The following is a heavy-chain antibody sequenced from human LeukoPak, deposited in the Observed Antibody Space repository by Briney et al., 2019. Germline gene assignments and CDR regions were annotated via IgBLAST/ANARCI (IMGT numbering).Heavy chain of an antibody. J-gene: IGHJ6*02. V-gene: IGHV3-66*04. CDR1: GFTVSSNY. D-gene: IGHD3-16*01. CDR3: ARPRFDYYYYGMDV. CDR2: IYSGGST. Sequence: GGSLRLSCAASGFTVSSNYMSWVRQAPGKGLEWVSVIYSGGSTYYADSVKGRFTISRDNSKNTLYLQMNSLRAEDTAVYYCARPRFDYYYYGMDVWGQGTTVTVSS.